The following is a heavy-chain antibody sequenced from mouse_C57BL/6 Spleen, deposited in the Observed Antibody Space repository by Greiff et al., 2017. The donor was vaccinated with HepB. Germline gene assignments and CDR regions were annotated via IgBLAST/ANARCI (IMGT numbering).Heavy chain of an antibody. V-gene: IGHV1-4*01. J-gene: IGHJ3*01. CDR1: GYTFTSYT. CDR2: INPSSGYT. CDR3: ASGDYDVAWFAY. D-gene: IGHD2-4*01. Sequence: VQLQQSGAELARPGASVTMSCKASGYTFTSYTMHWVKQRPGQGLEWIGYINPSSGYTKYNQKFKDKATLTADKSSSTAYVQLSSLTSEDSAVYYCASGDYDVAWFAYWGQGTLVTVSA.